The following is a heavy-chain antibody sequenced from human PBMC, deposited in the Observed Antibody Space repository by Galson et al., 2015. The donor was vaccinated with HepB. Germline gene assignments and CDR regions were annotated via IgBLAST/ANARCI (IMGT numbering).Heavy chain of an antibody. V-gene: IGHV3-72*01. D-gene: IGHD6-19*01. J-gene: IGHJ4*02. CDR2: TRNKANSYST. Sequence: SLRLSCAASGFTFSDYYIDWVRQAPGKGLEWVGLTRNKANSYSTEYAASVKGRFTISRDDSKNSLYLQMNSLKTEDTAVYYCARVMYSSGWSLDFCGQGTLVTASS. CDR1: GFTFSDYY. CDR3: ARVMYSSGWSLDF.